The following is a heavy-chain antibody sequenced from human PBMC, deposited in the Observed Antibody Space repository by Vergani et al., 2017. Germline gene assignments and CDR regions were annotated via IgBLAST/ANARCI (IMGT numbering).Heavy chain of an antibody. CDR1: GYSISSGYY. J-gene: IGHJ5*02. D-gene: IGHD3-9*01. CDR3: ARNGYYDILTGYANWVDP. V-gene: IGHV4-38-2*01. CDR2: IYHSGST. Sequence: QVQLQESGPGLVKPSETLSLTCAVSGYSISSGYYWGWIRQPPGKGLEWIGSIYHSGSTYYNPSLKSRVTISVDTSKNQFSLKLSSVTAADTAVYYCARNGYYDILTGYANWVDPWGQGTLVIVSS.